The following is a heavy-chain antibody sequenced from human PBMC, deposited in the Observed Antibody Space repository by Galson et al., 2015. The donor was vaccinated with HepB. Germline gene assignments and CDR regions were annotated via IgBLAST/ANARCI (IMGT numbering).Heavy chain of an antibody. V-gene: IGHV1-2*02. CDR1: GYTFTGYY. Sequence: SVKVSCKASGYTFTGYYMHWVQQAPGQGLEWMGWINPNSGGTNYAQKFQGRVTMTRDTSISTAYMELSRLRSDDTAVYYCASVTRYSSSWYLSASLDYWGQGTLVTVSS. CDR2: INPNSGGT. J-gene: IGHJ4*02. D-gene: IGHD6-13*01. CDR3: ASVTRYSSSWYLSASLDY.